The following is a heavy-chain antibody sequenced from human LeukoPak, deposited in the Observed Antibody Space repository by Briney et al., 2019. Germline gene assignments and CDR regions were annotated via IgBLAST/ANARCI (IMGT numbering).Heavy chain of an antibody. CDR2: IIPISGTA. D-gene: IGHD2-2*01. V-gene: IGHV1-69*05. J-gene: IGHJ6*03. CDR3: ARSHIVVVPAAKSYYYYMDV. CDR1: GGTFSSHA. Sequence: GASVKVSCKASGGTFSSHAIAWVRQAPGQGPEWMGGIIPISGTANYAQKFQGRVTITTDESTSTAYMELSSLRSEDTAVYYCARSHIVVVPAAKSYYYYMDVWGKGTTVTVSS.